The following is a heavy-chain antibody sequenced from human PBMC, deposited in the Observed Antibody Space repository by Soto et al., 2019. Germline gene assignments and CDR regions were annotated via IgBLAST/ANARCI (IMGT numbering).Heavy chain of an antibody. CDR2: IYYSGST. V-gene: IGHV4-30-4*01. J-gene: IGHJ4*02. CDR3: ARVSGGYTRN. Sequence: QVQLQESGPGLVKPSETLSLTCTVSGGSVSSGDYYWSWIRQPPGKGLEWIGYIYYSGSTYYNPSLKSRVIISVDTSKNQFSLKLNSVTPADTAVYYCARVSGGYTRNWGQGTLLTVSS. CDR1: GGSVSSGDYY. D-gene: IGHD6-13*01.